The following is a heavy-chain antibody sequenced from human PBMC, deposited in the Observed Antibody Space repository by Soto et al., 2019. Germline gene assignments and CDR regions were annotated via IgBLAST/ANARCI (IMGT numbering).Heavy chain of an antibody. Sequence: QVQLQESGPGLVKPSETLSLTCTVSGGSVSSGSYYWSWIRQPPGKGLEWIGYIYYSGSTNYNPSLKSRVTISVDTSKTQFSLKLSSVTAADTAVYYCARGSGPNDAFDILGQGTMVTVSS. CDR2: IYYSGST. CDR1: GGSVSSGSYY. J-gene: IGHJ3*02. V-gene: IGHV4-61*01. CDR3: ARGSGPNDAFDI. D-gene: IGHD2-15*01.